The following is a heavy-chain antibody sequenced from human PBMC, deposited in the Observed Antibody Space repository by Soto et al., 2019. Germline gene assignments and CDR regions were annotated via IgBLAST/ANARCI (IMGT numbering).Heavy chain of an antibody. J-gene: IGHJ3*02. D-gene: IGHD3-16*01. CDR3: ARVGAADAFDI. Sequence: ASVKVSRKASGYTSTTYTMHWMRQAPGQTLEWMGWINAYNGNTNYAQKFQGRVTMTTDTSTSTAYMELRSLRSDDTAVHYCARVGAADAFDIWGQGTMVTVSS. V-gene: IGHV1-18*01. CDR1: GYTSTTYT. CDR2: INAYNGNT.